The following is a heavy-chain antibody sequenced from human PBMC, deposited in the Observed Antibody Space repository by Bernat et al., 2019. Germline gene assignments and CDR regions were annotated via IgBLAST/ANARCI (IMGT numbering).Heavy chain of an antibody. V-gene: IGHV3-7*03. D-gene: IGHD3-3*01. J-gene: IGHJ5*02. CDR3: ARLHHDSNWLDP. Sequence: EVQLVESGGGLVQPGGSLILSCAASGITFSSYWMSWVRQAPGKGLEWVANIYQEGSEKYYVDSVKSRVTFSRDNAKNSLLLQMNSLGAEDTAVYYCARLHHDSNWLDPWGQGTLVTVSS. CDR1: GITFSSYW. CDR2: IYQEGSEK.